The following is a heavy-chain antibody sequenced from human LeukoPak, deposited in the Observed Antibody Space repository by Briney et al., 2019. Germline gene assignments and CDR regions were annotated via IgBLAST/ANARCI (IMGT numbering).Heavy chain of an antibody. Sequence: GGSLRLSCAASGFIFSSYSMNWVRQAPGKGLVWVSRINSDGINTSYADSVKGRFTISRDNAKNTLNLQVNSLRAEDTAVYYCARDLGQYYDTSDNWFDPWGQGTLVTVSS. J-gene: IGHJ5*02. CDR3: ARDLGQYYDTSDNWFDP. CDR2: INSDGINT. CDR1: GFIFSSYS. V-gene: IGHV3-74*01. D-gene: IGHD3-22*01.